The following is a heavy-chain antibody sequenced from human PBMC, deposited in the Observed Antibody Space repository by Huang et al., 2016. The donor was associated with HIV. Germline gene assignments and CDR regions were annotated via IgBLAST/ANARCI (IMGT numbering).Heavy chain of an antibody. CDR1: GGSFSGYY. J-gene: IGHJ3*02. V-gene: IGHV4-34*01. CDR3: ARERMMSWLDDHDAFDI. Sequence: QVQLQQWGAGLLKPSENLSITCAVYGGSFSGYYWSWIRQSPGKGLAWIGEINHSVSTNYNPSRKSRLTISGDTSKNQFSLKLSSVTAADTAVYYCARERMMSWLDDHDAFDIWGQGTMVTVSS. CDR2: INHSVST. D-gene: IGHD1-1*01.